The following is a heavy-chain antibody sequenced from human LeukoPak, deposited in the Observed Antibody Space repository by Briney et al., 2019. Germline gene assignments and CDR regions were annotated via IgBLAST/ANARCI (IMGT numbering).Heavy chain of an antibody. J-gene: IGHJ5*02. CDR1: GGSISSGSYY. D-gene: IGHD2/OR15-2a*01. V-gene: IGHV4-61*02. Sequence: SQTLSLTCTVYGGSISSGSYYWSWIRQPAGKGLEWIGRIYTSGSTNYNPSLKSRVTISVDTSKNQFSLKLSSVTAADTAVYYCARGKGNLNWFDPWGQGTLVTVSS. CDR3: ARGKGNLNWFDP. CDR2: IYTSGST.